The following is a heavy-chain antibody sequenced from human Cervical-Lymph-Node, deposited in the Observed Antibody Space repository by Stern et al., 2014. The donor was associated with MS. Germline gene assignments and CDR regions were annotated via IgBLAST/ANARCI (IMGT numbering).Heavy chain of an antibody. CDR2: IIPLFGTT. Sequence: QVQLMQSGAELKKPGSSVKVSCKASGGTFSSYGISWVRQAPGQGLEWMGGIIPLFGTTNYARRFQGRVTITADISKRTAYMELSSLRSEDTAVYYCARDGDFGSNYGMDVWGQGTTVTVSS. V-gene: IGHV1-69*06. CDR3: ARDGDFGSNYGMDV. CDR1: GGTFSSYG. J-gene: IGHJ6*02. D-gene: IGHD2-21*02.